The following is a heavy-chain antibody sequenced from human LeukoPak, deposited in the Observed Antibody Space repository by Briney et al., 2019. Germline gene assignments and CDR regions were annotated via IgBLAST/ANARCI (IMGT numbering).Heavy chain of an antibody. D-gene: IGHD2-2*02. CDR3: ARGGGYCSSTSCYTDFDY. CDR2: ISSSGSTI. V-gene: IGHV3-11*04. Sequence: GSLRLSCAASGFTFSDYYMSWIRQAPGKGLEWVSYISSSGSTIYYADSVKGRFTISRDNSKNTLYLQMNSLRAEDTAVYYCARGGGYCSSTSCYTDFDYWGQGTLITVSS. CDR1: GFTFSDYY. J-gene: IGHJ4*02.